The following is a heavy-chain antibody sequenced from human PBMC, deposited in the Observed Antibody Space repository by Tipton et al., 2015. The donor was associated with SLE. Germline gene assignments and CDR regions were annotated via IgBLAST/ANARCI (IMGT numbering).Heavy chain of an antibody. CDR2: LKTKSDSGTI. D-gene: IGHD3-3*01. J-gene: IGHJ5*02. Sequence: SLRLSCVGSGFTFANVAMIWVRPAPGKGLEWVGRLKTKSDSGTIDYAAPVKGRFTISRDESKNTFFLQMNSLQNEDTAVYYCRSESGLWNGYPFDHWGPCTMVTVSS. CDR1: GFTFANVA. CDR3: RSESGLWNGYPFDH. V-gene: IGHV3-15*01.